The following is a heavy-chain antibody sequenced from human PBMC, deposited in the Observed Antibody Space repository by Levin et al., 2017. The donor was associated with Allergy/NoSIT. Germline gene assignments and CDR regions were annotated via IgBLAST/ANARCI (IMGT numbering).Heavy chain of an antibody. CDR3: ARAETRPAVAGTFDY. Sequence: SETLSLTCAVYGGSFSGYYWSWIRQPPGKGLEWIGEINHSGSTNYNPSLKSRVTISVDTSKNQFSLKLSSVTAADTAVYYCARAETRPAVAGTFDYWGQGTLVTVSS. CDR2: INHSGST. D-gene: IGHD6-19*01. J-gene: IGHJ4*02. V-gene: IGHV4-34*01. CDR1: GGSFSGYY.